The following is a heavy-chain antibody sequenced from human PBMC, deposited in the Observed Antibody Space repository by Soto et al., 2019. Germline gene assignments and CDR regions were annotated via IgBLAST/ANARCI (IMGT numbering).Heavy chain of an antibody. CDR3: TTGTAVDY. Sequence: EVQLVESGGGLVQPGASLRLSCAASGFTVRSNYMGWVRQAPGEGLEWVSFIDGGDTTYYADSVKGRFTISRHNSKNTLYLQMDSLRVEDTAVYYCTTGTAVDYWGQGTLVTVSS. CDR1: GFTVRSNY. CDR2: IDGGDTT. J-gene: IGHJ4*02. D-gene: IGHD1-1*01. V-gene: IGHV3-53*04.